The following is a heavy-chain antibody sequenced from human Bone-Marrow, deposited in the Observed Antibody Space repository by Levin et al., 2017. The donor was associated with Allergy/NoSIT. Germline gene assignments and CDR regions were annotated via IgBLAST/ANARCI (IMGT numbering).Heavy chain of an antibody. CDR2: IFNNGYT. V-gene: IGHV4-61*02. D-gene: IGHD3-10*01. Sequence: SETLSLTCTVSGASITSGSYYWSWVRQPAGTGLEWIGRIFNNGYTNYNPSLKSRVAMSVDTSSNQFSLTLSSVTAPDTAVYYCASNGVRGDIDSWGQGILVTVS. CDR3: ASNGVRGDIDS. J-gene: IGHJ4*02. CDR1: GASITSGSYY.